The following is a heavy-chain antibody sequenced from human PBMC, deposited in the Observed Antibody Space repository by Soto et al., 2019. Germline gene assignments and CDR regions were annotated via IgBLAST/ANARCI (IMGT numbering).Heavy chain of an antibody. CDR1: GVTFSTYA. D-gene: IGHD1-26*01. J-gene: IGHJ6*02. CDR3: AKVSLGALTFTDYYYYGLDV. Sequence: GGSLRLSCAASGVTFSTYAMNWVRQAPGKGLEWVSAISGGGGSTYYADSVKGRVTISRDNSKNTLYLQMNSLRAEDTAVYYCAKVSLGALTFTDYYYYGLDVWGQGTTVTVSS. V-gene: IGHV3-23*01. CDR2: ISGGGGST.